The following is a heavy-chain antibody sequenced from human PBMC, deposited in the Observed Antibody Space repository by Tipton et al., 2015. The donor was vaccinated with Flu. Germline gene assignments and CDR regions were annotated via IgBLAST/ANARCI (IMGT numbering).Heavy chain of an antibody. D-gene: IGHD3-22*01. J-gene: IGHJ4*02. CDR1: GYSISSGYY. CDR2: FYHNGGT. V-gene: IGHV4-38-2*01. CDR3: AKLVYFDSSGYYRYYFDY. Sequence: TLSLTCAVSGYSISSGYYWGWIRQSPGKGLEWIGSFYHNGGTYYNPSLRSRVTISADTSKNQFSLRLTSVTAADTAVYYCAKLVYFDSSGYYRYYFDYWGQGTLVTVST.